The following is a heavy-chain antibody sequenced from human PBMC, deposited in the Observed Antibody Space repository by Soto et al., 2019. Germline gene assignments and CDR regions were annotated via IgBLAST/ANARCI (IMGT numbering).Heavy chain of an antibody. CDR3: AKKLGIDPFGSYGLDV. V-gene: IGHV1-69*13. Sequence: SVKVSCKASGGNFITFASSWVRQAPGQGLEWMGEIIPISSTTKSAHKFQDRVTISADGSSSTVHMELRSLKSEDTAIYFCAKKLGIDPFGSYGLDVWGQGTTVTVSS. CDR2: IIPISSTT. J-gene: IGHJ6*02. CDR1: GGNFITFA. D-gene: IGHD7-27*01.